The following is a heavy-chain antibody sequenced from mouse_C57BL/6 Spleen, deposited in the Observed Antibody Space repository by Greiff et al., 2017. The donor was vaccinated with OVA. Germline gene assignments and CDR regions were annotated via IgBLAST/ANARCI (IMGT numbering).Heavy chain of an antibody. CDR1: GFTFSDYG. Sequence: EVKLMESGGGLVKPGGSLKLSCAASGFTFSDYGMHWVRQAPEKGLEWVAYISSGSSTIYYADTVKGPLTISRDNAKNTLCLQRTSLRAEDTAMYYGARKAYEPLYYAMDYWGQGTSVTVSS. CDR2: ISSGSSTI. V-gene: IGHV5-17*01. J-gene: IGHJ4*01. D-gene: IGHD2-10*02. CDR3: ARKAYEPLYYAMDY.